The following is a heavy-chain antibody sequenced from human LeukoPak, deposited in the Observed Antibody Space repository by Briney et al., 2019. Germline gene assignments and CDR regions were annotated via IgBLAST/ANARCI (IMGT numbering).Heavy chain of an antibody. D-gene: IGHD6-13*01. Sequence: LVWVSRINSDGSSTIYADSGKGRFTISGDNAKNTLYLQMNSLRAEDTAVYYCARVIAAAGGWGQGTLVTVSS. V-gene: IGHV3-74*01. CDR3: ARVIAAAGG. CDR2: INSDGSST. J-gene: IGHJ4*02.